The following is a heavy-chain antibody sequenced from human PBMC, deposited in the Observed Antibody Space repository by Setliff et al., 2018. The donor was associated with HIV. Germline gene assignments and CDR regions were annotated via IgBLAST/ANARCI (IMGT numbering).Heavy chain of an antibody. Sequence: GGSLRLSCSASGFLFNRYSLNWVRQVPGRGPEWVASISNSSRYYWVKARYGDSVRGGFTISGDYAKNSVYLQMNSLRVEDSAVYYCAREVLRGGDDAFGLWGRGTVVTVS. CDR2: ISNSSRYY. J-gene: IGHJ3*01. CDR1: GFLFNRYS. CDR3: AREVLRGGDDAFGL. V-gene: IGHV3-21*01. D-gene: IGHD3-10*01.